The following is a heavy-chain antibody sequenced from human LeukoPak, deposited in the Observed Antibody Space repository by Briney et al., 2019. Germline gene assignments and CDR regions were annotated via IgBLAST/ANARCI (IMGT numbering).Heavy chain of an antibody. J-gene: IGHJ4*02. CDR3: AKETAGFLVAVAGTFAY. Sequence: GGSLRLSCAASGFTFSSYGMHWVRQAPGKGLEWVAFIGYDGSNKYYADSVKGRFTISRDNSKNTLYLQMNSLRAEDTDVYYCAKETAGFLVAVAGTFAYWGQGTLVTVSS. CDR2: IGYDGSNK. V-gene: IGHV3-30*02. D-gene: IGHD6-19*01. CDR1: GFTFSSYG.